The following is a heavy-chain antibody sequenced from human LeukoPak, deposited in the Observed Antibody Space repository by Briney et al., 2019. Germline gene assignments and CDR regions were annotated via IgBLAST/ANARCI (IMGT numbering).Heavy chain of an antibody. Sequence: GASVKVSCKASGGTFSSYAISWVRQAPGQGLEWMGRIIPIPGIANYAQKFQGRVTITADKSTSTAYMELSSLRSEDTAVYYCARVLGDYGDYSLNWFDPWGQGTLVTVSS. CDR3: ARVLGDYGDYSLNWFDP. CDR1: GGTFSSYA. D-gene: IGHD4-17*01. J-gene: IGHJ5*02. CDR2: IIPIPGIA. V-gene: IGHV1-69*04.